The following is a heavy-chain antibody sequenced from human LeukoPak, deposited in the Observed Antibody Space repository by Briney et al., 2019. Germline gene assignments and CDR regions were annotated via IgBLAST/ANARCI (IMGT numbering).Heavy chain of an antibody. CDR2: INPSSSTR. CDR3: AKGYWIQLWFYFDY. J-gene: IGHJ4*02. Sequence: GGSLRLSCAASRFTFSSYSMIWVRQAPGKGLEWVSYINPSSSTRDYADSVKGRFTISRDNAKNTVYLQMNSLRAEDTAVYYCAKGYWIQLWFYFDYWGQGTLVTVSS. CDR1: RFTFSSYS. D-gene: IGHD5-18*01. V-gene: IGHV3-48*01.